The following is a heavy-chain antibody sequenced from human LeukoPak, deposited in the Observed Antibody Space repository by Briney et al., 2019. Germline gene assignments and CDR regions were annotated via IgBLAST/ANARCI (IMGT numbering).Heavy chain of an antibody. J-gene: IGHJ6*04. CDR2: IIPIFGTA. CDR1: GGTFSSYA. V-gene: IGHV1-69*13. D-gene: IGHD2-2*01. CDR3: ARGELGYCSSTSCRTPQGKYYYGMDV. Sequence: GASVKVSCKASGGTFSSYAISWARQAPGQGLEWMGGIIPIFGTANYAQKFQGRVTITADESTSTAYMELSSLRSGDTAVYYCARGELGYCSSTSCRTPQGKYYYGMDVWGKGTTVTVSS.